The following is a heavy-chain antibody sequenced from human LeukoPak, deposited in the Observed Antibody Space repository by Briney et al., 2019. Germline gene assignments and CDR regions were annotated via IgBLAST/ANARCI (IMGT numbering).Heavy chain of an antibody. Sequence: PGGSLRLSCAASGFTFSSYAMSWVRQAPGKGLEWVSAISGSGGGTYYADSVKGRFTISRDNSKNTLYLQMNSLRAEDTAVYYCAKDGYDFWSGYYSGDYFDYWGQGTLVTVSS. D-gene: IGHD3-3*01. J-gene: IGHJ4*02. CDR3: AKDGYDFWSGYYSGDYFDY. CDR2: ISGSGGGT. CDR1: GFTFSSYA. V-gene: IGHV3-23*01.